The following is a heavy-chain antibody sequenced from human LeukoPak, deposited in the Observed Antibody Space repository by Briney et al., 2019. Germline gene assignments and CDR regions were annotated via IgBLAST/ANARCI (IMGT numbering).Heavy chain of an antibody. CDR3: ARGGDNIRTIARLDS. Sequence: PGGSLRLSCVASGFTFDDYAMHWVRQAPGKGLEWVSAMSWNGDNIAYADSVKGRFTISRDNAKNTLYLQMTSLRAEDTAVYYCARGGDNIRTIARLDSWGQGTLVTVSS. J-gene: IGHJ4*02. V-gene: IGHV3-9*01. D-gene: IGHD2/OR15-2a*01. CDR2: MSWNGDNI. CDR1: GFTFDDYA.